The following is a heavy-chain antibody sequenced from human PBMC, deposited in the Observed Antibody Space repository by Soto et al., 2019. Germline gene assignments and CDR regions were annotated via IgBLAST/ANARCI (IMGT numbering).Heavy chain of an antibody. CDR1: GFTFKSYA. CDR2: LGGSSGTT. Sequence: EVQLLESGGGLVQPGGSLRVSCAASGFTFKSYAMCWVRQAPGKGLEWLSCLGGSSGTTYYADSGKGRFTGSRDNSKNTVDLQMNSLRVEDTAVYYCVKRSGQSNGWGAFDIWGQGAMVTVSS. CDR3: VKRSGQSNGWGAFDI. V-gene: IGHV3-23*01. J-gene: IGHJ3*02. D-gene: IGHD6-19*01.